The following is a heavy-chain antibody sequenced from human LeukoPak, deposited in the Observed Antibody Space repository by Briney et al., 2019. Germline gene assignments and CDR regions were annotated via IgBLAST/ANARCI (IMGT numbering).Heavy chain of an antibody. D-gene: IGHD3-10*01. J-gene: IGHJ4*02. Sequence: PGGSLRLSCAASGFTFSSDNMNWVRQAPGKGLEWVSSISSSSSYIYYADSVKGRFAISRDNSKNMLYLEVISLTADDTAVYYCAKDDAWLRFGEWSQGTLVTVSS. CDR3: AKDDAWLRFGE. CDR2: ISSSSSYI. V-gene: IGHV3-21*04. CDR1: GFTFSSDN.